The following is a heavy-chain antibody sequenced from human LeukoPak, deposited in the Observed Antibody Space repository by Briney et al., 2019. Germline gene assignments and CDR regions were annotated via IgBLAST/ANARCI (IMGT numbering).Heavy chain of an antibody. CDR1: GDSISSTNW. V-gene: IGHV4-4*02. D-gene: IGHD5-18*01. Sequence: SETLSLTCAVSGDSISSTNWWTWVRQPPGKGLEWIGEIFHSGSTNYNPSLKSRVSMSVDKSKNQFSLRLNSVTAADTAVYYCSRQDTPMIYFDCWGQGTLVTVSS. CDR3: SRQDTPMIYFDC. J-gene: IGHJ4*02. CDR2: IFHSGST.